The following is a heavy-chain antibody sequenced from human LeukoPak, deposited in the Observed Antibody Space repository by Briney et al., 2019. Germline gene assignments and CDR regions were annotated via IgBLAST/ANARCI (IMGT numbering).Heavy chain of an antibody. CDR1: GFTFSSYG. Sequence: GGSLRLSCAASGFTFSSYGMHWVRQAPGKGLEWVAVIWYDGSNKYYADSVKGRFTISRDNSENTLYLQMNSLRAEDTAVYYCARGRGVVPAAFNWFDPWGQGTLVTVSS. D-gene: IGHD2-2*01. CDR3: ARGRGVVPAAFNWFDP. CDR2: IWYDGSNK. J-gene: IGHJ5*02. V-gene: IGHV3-33*01.